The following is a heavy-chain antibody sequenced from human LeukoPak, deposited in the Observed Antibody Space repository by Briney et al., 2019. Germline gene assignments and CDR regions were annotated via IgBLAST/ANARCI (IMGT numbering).Heavy chain of an antibody. CDR1: GYTFTSYG. J-gene: IGHJ3*02. V-gene: IGHV1-8*03. D-gene: IGHD6-19*01. Sequence: GASVKVSCKASGYTFTSYGISWVRQATGQGLEWMGWMNPNSGNTGYAQKFQDRVTITRNTSISTAYMDLSSLRSEDTAVYYCARGYIAVAGLDAFDIWGQGTMVTVSS. CDR3: ARGYIAVAGLDAFDI. CDR2: MNPNSGNT.